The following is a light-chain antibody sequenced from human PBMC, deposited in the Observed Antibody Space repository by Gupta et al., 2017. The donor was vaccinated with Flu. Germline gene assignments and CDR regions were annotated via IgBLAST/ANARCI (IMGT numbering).Light chain of an antibody. V-gene: IGKV3-11*01. J-gene: IGKJ5*01. Sequence: ATLSFSPGERATLSCRASQSVSSYLAWYQQKPGQAPRLLIYDASNRATGIPARFSGSGSGTDFTLTISSLEPEDFAVYYCQQRSNWPGITFGQGTRLEIK. CDR2: DAS. CDR1: QSVSSY. CDR3: QQRSNWPGIT.